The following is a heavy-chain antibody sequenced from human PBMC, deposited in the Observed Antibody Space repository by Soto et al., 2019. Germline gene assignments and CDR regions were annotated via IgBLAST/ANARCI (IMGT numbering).Heavy chain of an antibody. CDR2: INAGNGNT. J-gene: IGHJ5*02. Sequence: QVQLVQSGAEVKKPGASVKVSCKASGYTFTSYAMHWVRQAPGQRLEWMGWINAGNGNTKYSQKFQGRVTITRDTSAGTAYMELSRLRSEDTAVYYCARRRPYCSTTRCYTRDNWFDPWGQGTLVTVSS. CDR1: GYTFTSYA. D-gene: IGHD2-2*02. V-gene: IGHV1-3*01. CDR3: ARRRPYCSTTRCYTRDNWFDP.